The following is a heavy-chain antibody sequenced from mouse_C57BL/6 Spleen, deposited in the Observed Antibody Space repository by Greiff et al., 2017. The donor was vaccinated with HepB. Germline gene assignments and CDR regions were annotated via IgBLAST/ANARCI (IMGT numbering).Heavy chain of an antibody. Sequence: EVKLVESGEGLVKPGGSLKLSCAASGFTFSSYAMSWVRQTPEKRLEWVAYISSGGDYIYYADTVKGRFTISRDNARHTLYLQMSSLKSEDTAMYYCTRGGLGLDYWGQGTTLTVSS. V-gene: IGHV5-9-1*02. D-gene: IGHD4-1*01. CDR2: ISSGGDYI. CDR1: GFTFSSYA. J-gene: IGHJ2*01. CDR3: TRGGLGLDY.